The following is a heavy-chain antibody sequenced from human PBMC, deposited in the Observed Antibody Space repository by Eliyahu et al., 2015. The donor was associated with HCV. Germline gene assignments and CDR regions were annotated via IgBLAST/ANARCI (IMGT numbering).Heavy chain of an antibody. CDR1: GFTFSNYW. CDR3: GRDMDV. J-gene: IGHJ6*02. CDR2: INQDGSGK. V-gene: IGHV3-7*01. Sequence: EVQMVESGGGLAQPGGSLRLSCAASGFTFSNYWMSWVRQAPGKGLEWVANINQDGSGKYYVDSVRGRFTIFRDNVKNSLYLQMNSLRDEDTAVYFCGRDMDVWGQGTKVTVSS.